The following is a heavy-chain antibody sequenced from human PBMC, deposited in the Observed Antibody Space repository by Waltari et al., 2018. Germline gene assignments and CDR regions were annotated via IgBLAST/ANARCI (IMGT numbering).Heavy chain of an antibody. CDR3: ARGRRGAYGMDV. V-gene: IGHV4-38-2*01. CDR1: GYSISSGYY. D-gene: IGHD3-10*01. Sequence: QVQLQESGPGLVKPSETLSLTCAVSGYSISSGYYWGWSRPPPGKGLEWIGSIYHSGSTYYNPSLKSRVTISVDTSKNQFSLKLSSVTAADTAVYYCARGRRGAYGMDVWGQGTTVTVSS. J-gene: IGHJ6*02. CDR2: IYHSGST.